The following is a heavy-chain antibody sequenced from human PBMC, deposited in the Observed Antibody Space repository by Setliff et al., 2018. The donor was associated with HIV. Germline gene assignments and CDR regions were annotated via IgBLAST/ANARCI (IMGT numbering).Heavy chain of an antibody. Sequence: SETLSLTCTSSGDSISGYYWSWIRQPAGKGLEWIGRMHTSGNTNYNPSLESRVTMSVDTSKNQFSLRLSSVTAADTAVYYRARDQKGYSYGYFDSWGQGTLVTVSS. CDR2: MHTSGNT. J-gene: IGHJ4*02. CDR1: GDSISGYY. D-gene: IGHD5-18*01. CDR3: ARDQKGYSYGYFDS. V-gene: IGHV4-4*07.